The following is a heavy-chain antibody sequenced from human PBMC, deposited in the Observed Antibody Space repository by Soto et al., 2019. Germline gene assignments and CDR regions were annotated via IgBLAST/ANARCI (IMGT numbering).Heavy chain of an antibody. V-gene: IGHV3-9*01. J-gene: IGHJ3*02. Sequence: QPGWSLRLSCAASGYTFDDYAMHWVRQAPGKGLEWVSGISWNSGSIGYADSVKGRFTISRDNAKNSLYLQMNSLRAEDTALYYCAKDFERVGYQLLWDAFDIWGQGTMVTVSS. CDR3: AKDFERVGYQLLWDAFDI. CDR1: GYTFDDYA. CDR2: ISWNSGSI. D-gene: IGHD2-2*01.